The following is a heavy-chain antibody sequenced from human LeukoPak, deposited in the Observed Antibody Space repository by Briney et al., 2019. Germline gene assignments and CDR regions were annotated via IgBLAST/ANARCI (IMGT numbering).Heavy chain of an antibody. CDR3: ARDVGYRGYDQGLVAFAI. CDR2: ISSSSSYI. CDR1: GFTFSSYS. D-gene: IGHD5-12*01. V-gene: IGHV3-21*01. Sequence: GGSLRLSCAASGFTFSSYSMNWVRQAPGKGLEWVSSISSSSSYIYYADSVKGRFTISRDNAKNSLYLQMNSLRAEDTAVYYCARDVGYRGYDQGLVAFAIWGQGTMGSVS. J-gene: IGHJ3*02.